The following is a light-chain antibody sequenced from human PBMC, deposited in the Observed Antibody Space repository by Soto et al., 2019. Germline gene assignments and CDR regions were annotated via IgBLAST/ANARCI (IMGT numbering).Light chain of an antibody. CDR3: QQSYSTPLIT. CDR2: AAS. Sequence: IHMAHSPSSLSASLGDIVTITCRGSQSISSYLNWYQQKPGKAPKLLIYAASSLQSGVPSRFSGSGSGTDFTLTISSLQPEDFATYYCQQSYSTPLITFGQGTRLEIK. J-gene: IGKJ5*01. CDR1: QSISSY. V-gene: IGKV1-39*01.